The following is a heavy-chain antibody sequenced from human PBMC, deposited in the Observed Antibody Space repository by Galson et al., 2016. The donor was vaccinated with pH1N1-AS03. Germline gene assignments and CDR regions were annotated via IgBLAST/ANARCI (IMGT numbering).Heavy chain of an antibody. J-gene: IGHJ4*02. CDR2: ISAYNGNT. CDR1: GYTFTNYG. D-gene: IGHD4-23*01. V-gene: IGHV1-18*01. CDR3: ARGWPDYGGDSFLGWDH. Sequence: SVKVSCKASGYTFTNYGISWVRQAPGQGLEWMGWISAYNGNTNYAQKLQGRVTLTTDTSTSPAYMELRSLRSADTAVYYCARGWPDYGGDSFLGWDHWGQGSLVTVSS.